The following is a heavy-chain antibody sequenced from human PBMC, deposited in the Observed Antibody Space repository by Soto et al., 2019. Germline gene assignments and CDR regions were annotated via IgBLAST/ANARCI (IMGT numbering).Heavy chain of an antibody. Sequence: QVQLVPSGAEVKKPWSSVTVSCQTSGGPFSTAAINWVRQAPGQGLEWMGLLLPVFGSPIYAQKFQGRIRITAYESTIIALMDLSSRRSEDTALYYCTRVVGYSFEAGNTRYCAMDVWCHGNKVAVSS. CDR2: LLPVFGSP. V-gene: IGHV1-69*01. J-gene: IGHJ6*02. CDR1: GGPFSTAA. CDR3: TRVVGYSFEAGNTRYCAMDV. D-gene: IGHD1-7*01.